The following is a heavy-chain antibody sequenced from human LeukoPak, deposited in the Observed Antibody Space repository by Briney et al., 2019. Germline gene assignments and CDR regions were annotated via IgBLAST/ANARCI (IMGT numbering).Heavy chain of an antibody. V-gene: IGHV3-15*01. CDR3: TTSTLFSGSYPDDY. D-gene: IGHD1-26*01. Sequence: PGGSLRLSCAASGFTFSSYGMSWVRQAPGKGLEWIGRIKSKAHGGTTDYAAPVKGRFTISRDDSKNTLYLQMNSLKTEDTAVYYCTTSTLFSGSYPDDYWGQGTLVTVSS. J-gene: IGHJ4*02. CDR2: IKSKAHGGTT. CDR1: GFTFSSYG.